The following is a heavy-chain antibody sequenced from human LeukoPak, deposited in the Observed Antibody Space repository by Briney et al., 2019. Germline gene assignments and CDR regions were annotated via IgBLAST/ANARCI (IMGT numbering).Heavy chain of an antibody. Sequence: GASVKVSCKASGYTFSNYDIHWVRQATGQGPEWMGWMNPYSGNTGYTQTFQGRVTMTRDPSISTAYMELSSLRSEDTAVYYCARDAWLTKYYYDSSGYRDPWGQGTLVTVSS. D-gene: IGHD3-22*01. CDR3: ARDAWLTKYYYDSSGYRDP. CDR2: MNPYSGNT. CDR1: GYTFSNYD. J-gene: IGHJ5*02. V-gene: IGHV1-8*01.